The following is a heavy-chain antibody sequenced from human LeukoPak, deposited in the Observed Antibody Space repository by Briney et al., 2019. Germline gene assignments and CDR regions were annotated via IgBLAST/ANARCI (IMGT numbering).Heavy chain of an antibody. V-gene: IGHV3-11*06. CDR3: ARVAARHGDYYYYYMDV. CDR1: GFTFNEYY. J-gene: IGHJ6*03. Sequence: PGGSLRLSCAASGFTFNEYYMSWIRQAPGKGLEWVSSISSSSSYIYYADSVKGRFTISRDNAKNSLYLQMNSLRAEDTAVYYCARVAARHGDYYYYYMDVWGKGTTVTVSS. CDR2: ISSSSSYI. D-gene: IGHD6-6*01.